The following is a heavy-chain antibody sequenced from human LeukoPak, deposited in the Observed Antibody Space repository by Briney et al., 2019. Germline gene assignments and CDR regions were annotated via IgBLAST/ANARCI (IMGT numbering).Heavy chain of an antibody. Sequence: ASVKVSCKASGYTFTGYYMHWVRQAPGQGLEWMGWINPNSGGTNYAQKFQGRVTMTRDTSISTAYMELSRLRSDDTAVYCCARDRMVGDSVLYFDYWGQGTLVTVSS. V-gene: IGHV1-2*02. CDR1: GYTFTGYY. J-gene: IGHJ4*02. D-gene: IGHD4-17*01. CDR2: INPNSGGT. CDR3: ARDRMVGDSVLYFDY.